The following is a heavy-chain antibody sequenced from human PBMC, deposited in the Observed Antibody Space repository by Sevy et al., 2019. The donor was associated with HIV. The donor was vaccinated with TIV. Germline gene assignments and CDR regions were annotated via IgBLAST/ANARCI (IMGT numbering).Heavy chain of an antibody. CDR3: ARVDANYDKGFDP. CDR2: ISSSGSII. V-gene: IGHV3-48*03. D-gene: IGHD3-22*01. CDR1: GFTFRSYE. J-gene: IGHJ5*02. Sequence: GGSLRLSCEASGFTFRSYEMNWVRQAPGKGLEWVSYISSSGSIIYYADSVKGRITISRYNAKNSLYMRMNSLRAEDTAVYYCARVDANYDKGFDPWGQGTLVTVSS.